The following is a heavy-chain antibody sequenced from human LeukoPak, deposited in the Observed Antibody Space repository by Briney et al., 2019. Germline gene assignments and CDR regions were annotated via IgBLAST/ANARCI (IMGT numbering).Heavy chain of an antibody. CDR2: ISYDGSYK. V-gene: IGHV3-30*03. CDR1: GFTFSTFG. J-gene: IGHJ3*02. CDR3: AGAPFIASSAFDI. D-gene: IGHD6-13*01. Sequence: GGSLRLSCAASGFTFSTFGMHWVRQAPGKGLEWVAVISYDGSYKFHTDSVKGRFTISRDNSKNTLYLQMNSLRAEDTAVYYCAGAPFIASSAFDIWGQGTMVTVSS.